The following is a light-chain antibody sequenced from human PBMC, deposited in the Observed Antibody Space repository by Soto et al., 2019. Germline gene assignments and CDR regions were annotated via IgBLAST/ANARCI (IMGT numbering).Light chain of an antibody. V-gene: IGKV3-20*01. CDR1: QSVSSSY. J-gene: IGKJ1*01. CDR3: EQYGSSPTWT. CDR2: GAS. Sequence: EIVLTQSPGTLSLSPGERATLSCRASQSVSSSYLAWYQQKPGQAPRLLIYGASSRATGIPDRFSGSVSGTDFTLTSSRLEPKDFAVYYCEQYGSSPTWTFGQGTKVDIK.